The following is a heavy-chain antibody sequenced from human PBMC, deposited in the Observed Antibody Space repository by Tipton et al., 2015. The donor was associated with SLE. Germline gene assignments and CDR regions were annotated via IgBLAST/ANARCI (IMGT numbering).Heavy chain of an antibody. D-gene: IGHD6-19*01. CDR3: ASSGWPGNY. V-gene: IGHV3-30*03. CDR1: GFSLIDND. J-gene: IGHJ4*02. CDR2: ISYDGSDK. Sequence: SLRLSCAASGFSLIDNDMQWVRQAPGKGLEWLALISYDGSDKFYADSVKGRFTISRDNSKNTLYLQMNSLRAEDTAVYYCASSGWPGNYWGQGTLVTVSS.